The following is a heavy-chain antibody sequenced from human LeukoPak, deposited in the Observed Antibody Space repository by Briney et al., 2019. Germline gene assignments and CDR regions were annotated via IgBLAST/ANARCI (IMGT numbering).Heavy chain of an antibody. CDR1: GFSLSTSGMC. CDR2: IDWDDDK. CDR3: ARTIAVAGMYFDY. V-gene: IGHV2-70*01. Sequence: SGPTLVNPTQPLTLTCTFSGFSLSTSGMCVSWIRQPPVKALEWLAHIDWDDDKYYTTSLKTRLTISKDTSKTQVVLTMTNRDPVDTATYYCARTIAVAGMYFDYWGQGTLVTVSS. J-gene: IGHJ4*02. D-gene: IGHD6-19*01.